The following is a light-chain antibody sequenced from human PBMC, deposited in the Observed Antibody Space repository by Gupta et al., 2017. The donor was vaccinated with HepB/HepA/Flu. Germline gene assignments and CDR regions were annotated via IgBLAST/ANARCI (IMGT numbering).Light chain of an antibody. CDR3: QQFDNEAGET. Sequence: DIQMPQSLSTLSASVGDRVTITCRASQNIHHWVAWYQQKPGKAPKLLIYKASRLESGVPSRFSGRGSGTEFSLTSSRLQPDDFANYYCQQFDNEAGETFGPGTKVEIK. CDR1: QNIHHW. V-gene: IGKV1-5*03. J-gene: IGKJ1*01. CDR2: KAS.